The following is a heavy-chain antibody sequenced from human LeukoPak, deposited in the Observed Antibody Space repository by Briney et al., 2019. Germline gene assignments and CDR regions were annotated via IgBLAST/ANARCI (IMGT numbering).Heavy chain of an antibody. CDR3: ATDHK. CDR2: IMQDGSEK. J-gene: IGHJ4*02. Sequence: QPGGCLRLSCAASGFTFSSSWMTWVRQAPGKGLEWVANIMQDGSEKNYVDSVKGRFTISRDNARNSLYLQMNSLRVEDTAVYYCATDHKWGQGTLVTVSS. CDR1: GFTFSSSW. V-gene: IGHV3-7*05.